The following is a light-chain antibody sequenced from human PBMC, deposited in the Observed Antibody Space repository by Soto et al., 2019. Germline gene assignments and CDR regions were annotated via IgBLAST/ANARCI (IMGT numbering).Light chain of an antibody. CDR1: QSISTY. V-gene: IGKV1-39*01. Sequence: IQKTPPPSCLSASLGNCVTITCRASQSISTYLNWYQKKPGKAPNLLIYDASRLQSGVPSRFSGSGGGTDFTLSISSVQPEDFATYFCQQSYMDPITFGQGTRLEI. J-gene: IGKJ5*01. CDR2: DAS. CDR3: QQSYMDPIT.